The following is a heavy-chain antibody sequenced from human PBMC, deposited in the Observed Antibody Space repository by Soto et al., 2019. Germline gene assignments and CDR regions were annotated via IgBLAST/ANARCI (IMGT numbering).Heavy chain of an antibody. CDR2: ISGSGAVT. Sequence: EVQLLESGGGLVQPGGSLRLSCAASGLTFSSYAMSWVRQAPGKGLEWVSAISGSGAVTYYADSVKGRFTISRDNSKNTQYLQMNSLTAEDTAVYYCAKDKGCTSTTCHWNAFDRWGQGKMVTVSS. V-gene: IGHV3-23*01. CDR3: AKDKGCTSTTCHWNAFDR. CDR1: GLTFSSYA. D-gene: IGHD2-2*01. J-gene: IGHJ3*02.